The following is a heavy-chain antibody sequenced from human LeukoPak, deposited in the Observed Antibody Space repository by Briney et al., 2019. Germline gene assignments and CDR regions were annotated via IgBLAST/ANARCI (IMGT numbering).Heavy chain of an antibody. Sequence: PSETLSLTCTVSGGSLSSYYWSWIRQPAGKGLEWIGRIYTSGSTNYNPSLKSRVTISVDKSKNQFSLKLSSVAAADTAVYYCARERYGNYYYYMDVWGKGTTVTVSS. CDR2: IYTSGST. J-gene: IGHJ6*03. D-gene: IGHD3-10*01. CDR1: GGSLSSYY. V-gene: IGHV4-4*07. CDR3: ARERYGNYYYYMDV.